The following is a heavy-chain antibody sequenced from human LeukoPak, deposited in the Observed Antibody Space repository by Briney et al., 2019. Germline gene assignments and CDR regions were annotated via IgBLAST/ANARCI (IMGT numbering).Heavy chain of an antibody. D-gene: IGHD5-18*01. Sequence: PSETLSLTCTVSGGSINAYYWSWLRQPTGKGLVWIAYVRDNGENNYNPSLKSRVAITVDTANNQISLRLNFVTAADTAIYYCARQPANTAAFDIWGLGTMVTVSS. V-gene: IGHV4-59*08. CDR3: ARQPANTAAFDI. CDR1: GGSINAYY. CDR2: VRDNGEN. J-gene: IGHJ3*02.